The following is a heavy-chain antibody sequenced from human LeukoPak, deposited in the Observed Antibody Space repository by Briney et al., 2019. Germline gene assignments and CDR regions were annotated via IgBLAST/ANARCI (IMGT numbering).Heavy chain of an antibody. J-gene: IGHJ3*02. CDR1: GYSISSGYY. D-gene: IGHD2-15*01. CDR2: IYHSGST. V-gene: IGHV4-38-2*02. Sequence: SETLSLTCSVSGYSISSGYYWGWIRQPPGKGLEWIGSIYHSGSTNYNPSLKSRVTISVDKSKNQFSLKLSSVTAADTAVYYCARTPIVVHKPNAFDIWGQGTMVTVSS. CDR3: ARTPIVVHKPNAFDI.